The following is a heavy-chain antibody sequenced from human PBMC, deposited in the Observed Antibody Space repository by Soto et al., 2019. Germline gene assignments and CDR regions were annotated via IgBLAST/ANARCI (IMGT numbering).Heavy chain of an antibody. D-gene: IGHD2-21*01. J-gene: IGHJ4*02. CDR2: IYYTGST. Sequence: SETLSLTCTAYGDSLSNNYPTWIRQPPGKGLEWIGYIYYTGSTSYNSSFKSRVTISLDTPKNLFSLSLSSVTAADTAVYYCARIAGTNLDYWGQGTPVTVS. CDR1: GDSLSNNY. CDR3: ARIAGTNLDY. V-gene: IGHV4-59*08.